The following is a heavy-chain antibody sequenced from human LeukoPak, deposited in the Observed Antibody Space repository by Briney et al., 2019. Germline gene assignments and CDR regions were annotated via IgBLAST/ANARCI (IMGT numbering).Heavy chain of an antibody. J-gene: IGHJ6*02. CDR3: ARDGDYGDYGMDV. Sequence: VRXXXGXXLEWMGWINPNSGGTNYAQKFQGRVTMTRDTSISTAYMELSRLRSDDTAVYYCARDGDYGDYGMDVWGQGTTVTVSS. D-gene: IGHD4-17*01. V-gene: IGHV1-2*02. CDR2: INPNSGGT.